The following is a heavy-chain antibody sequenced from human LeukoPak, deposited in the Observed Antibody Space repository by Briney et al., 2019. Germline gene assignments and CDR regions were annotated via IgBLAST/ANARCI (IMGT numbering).Heavy chain of an antibody. CDR3: AKDRHAPGRYCSSTTCFPFDP. V-gene: IGHV3-11*01. D-gene: IGHD2-2*01. Sequence: GGSLRLSCAASGFTFSNAWMSWVRQAPGKGLEWVSYISSSGSTIYYADSVKGRFTISRDNSKNTLYLQMNSLRVEDTAVYYCAKDRHAPGRYCSSTTCFPFDPWGQGTLVTVSS. J-gene: IGHJ5*02. CDR2: ISSSGSTI. CDR1: GFTFSNAW.